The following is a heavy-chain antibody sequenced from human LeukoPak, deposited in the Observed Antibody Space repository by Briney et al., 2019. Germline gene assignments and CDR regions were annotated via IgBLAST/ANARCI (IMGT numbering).Heavy chain of an antibody. CDR3: ARGTVTYYRGTAPDY. Sequence: ASVKVSCKASGYTFTSYYMHWVRQAPGQGLEWMGIINPSGGSTSYAQKFQGRVTMTRDMSTSTVYMELSSLRSEDTAAYYCARGTVTYYRGTAPDYWGQGTLVTVSS. D-gene: IGHD4-17*01. CDR1: GYTFTSYY. V-gene: IGHV1-46*01. CDR2: INPSGGST. J-gene: IGHJ4*02.